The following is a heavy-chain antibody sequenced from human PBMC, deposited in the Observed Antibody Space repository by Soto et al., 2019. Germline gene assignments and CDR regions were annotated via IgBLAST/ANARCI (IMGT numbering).Heavy chain of an antibody. J-gene: IGHJ6*02. CDR1: GYTFTGYY. D-gene: IGHD1-26*01. V-gene: IGHV1-2*02. CDR3: ARDKGGAGELLLGDYDYVLDA. CDR2: INPNSGGT. Sequence: ASVKVSCKDSGYTFTGYYMHWVRQAPGQGLEWMGWINPNSGGTNYAQKFQGRVTMTRDTSISTAYMELSRLRSDDTAVYYCARDKGGAGELLLGDYDYVLDAWGQGTTVTV.